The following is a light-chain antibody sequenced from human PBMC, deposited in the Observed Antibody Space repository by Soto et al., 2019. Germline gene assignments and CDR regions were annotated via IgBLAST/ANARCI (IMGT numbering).Light chain of an antibody. CDR1: QSVGNN. V-gene: IGKV3-15*01. CDR2: ATS. CDR3: QQYGDWPLT. Sequence: EIVVTQSPATLSVSPGERATLSCRASQSVGNNFAWYQQKPGQAPRLLIFATSTRATGVPARFSGSGSGKEFTLTISRLQSEDFAVYYCQQYGDWPLTFGGGAKVEIE. J-gene: IGKJ4*01.